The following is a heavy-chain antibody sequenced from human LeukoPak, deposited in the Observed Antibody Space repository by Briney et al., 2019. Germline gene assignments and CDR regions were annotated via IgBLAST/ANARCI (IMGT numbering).Heavy chain of an antibody. Sequence: KPSETLSLTCAVSGGSISSSNWWSWVRQPPGKGLEWIGEIYHSGSTNYNPSLKSRVTISVDKSKNQFSLKLSSVTAADTAVYYCARVTLGELSPYFDYWGQGTLVTVSS. CDR1: GGSISSSNW. V-gene: IGHV4-4*02. CDR2: IYHSGST. CDR3: ARVTLGELSPYFDY. J-gene: IGHJ4*02. D-gene: IGHD3-16*02.